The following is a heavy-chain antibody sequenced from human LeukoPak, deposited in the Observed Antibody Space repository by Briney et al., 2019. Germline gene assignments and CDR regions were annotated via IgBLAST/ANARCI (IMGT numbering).Heavy chain of an antibody. D-gene: IGHD6-19*01. Sequence: GGSLRLSCAASGFTFSSYGMHWVRQAPGKGLEWVAVIWYGGSNKYYADSVKGRFTISRDDAKNSLYLQMNSLRADDTAVYYCARAGIAVVGDYFDYWGQGTLVTVSS. CDR3: ARAGIAVVGDYFDY. J-gene: IGHJ4*02. CDR2: IWYGGSNK. CDR1: GFTFSSYG. V-gene: IGHV3-33*08.